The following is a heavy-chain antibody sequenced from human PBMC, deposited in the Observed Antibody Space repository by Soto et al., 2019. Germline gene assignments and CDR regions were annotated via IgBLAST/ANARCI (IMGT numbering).Heavy chain of an antibody. CDR3: GRQKFGELSHFDY. Sequence: SETLSLTCSVSGTSVSGYYWSWVRQLPGNRLEWIGYISPSGNTKYNPSLVGRVTISPDTSKAQISLRLRSVTASDTAVYYCGRQKFGELSHFDYWGQGALVTVSS. CDR1: GTSVSGYY. V-gene: IGHV4-59*08. D-gene: IGHD3-10*01. J-gene: IGHJ4*02. CDR2: ISPSGNT.